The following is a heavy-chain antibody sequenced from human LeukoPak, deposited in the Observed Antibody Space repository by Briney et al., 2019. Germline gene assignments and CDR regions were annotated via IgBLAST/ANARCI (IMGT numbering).Heavy chain of an antibody. V-gene: IGHV1-69*04. CDR1: GGTFSSYA. Sequence: SVKVSCKASGGTFSSYAISWVRQAPGQGLEWMGRIIPILGIANYAQKFQGRVTITADKSTSTAYMELSSLRSEDTAVYYCAREGYYDSSAKGRFDPWGQGTLVTVSS. CDR2: IIPILGIA. D-gene: IGHD3-22*01. CDR3: AREGYYDSSAKGRFDP. J-gene: IGHJ5*02.